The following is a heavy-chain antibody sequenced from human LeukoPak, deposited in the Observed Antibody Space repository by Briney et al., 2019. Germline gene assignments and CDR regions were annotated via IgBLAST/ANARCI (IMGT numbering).Heavy chain of an antibody. Sequence: PGRSLRLSCAASGFTFGSYSMNCVRQAPREGLEWGSSISSSSSYIYYADSVKGRFTISRDNAKNSLYLQMNTLRAEDTAVYYCARELEPVDAFDIWGQGTMVTVSS. CDR3: ARELEPVDAFDI. V-gene: IGHV3-21*01. D-gene: IGHD6-6*01. J-gene: IGHJ3*02. CDR1: GFTFGSYS. CDR2: ISSSSSYI.